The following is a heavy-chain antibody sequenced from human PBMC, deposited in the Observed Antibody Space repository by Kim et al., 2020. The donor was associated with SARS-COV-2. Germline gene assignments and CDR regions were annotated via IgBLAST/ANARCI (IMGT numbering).Heavy chain of an antibody. J-gene: IGHJ4*02. Sequence: GGSLRLSCAASGFTFSNFAMSWVRQAPGKGLEWVSAISGTGGTTYYADSVKGRFTISKDTSKNTLSLQMNSLSAEDTALYYCAKGTRVVITENYFDYWGQGTLLTVSS. D-gene: IGHD3-3*01. CDR1: GFTFSNFA. CDR3: AKGTRVVITENYFDY. CDR2: ISGTGGTT. V-gene: IGHV3-23*01.